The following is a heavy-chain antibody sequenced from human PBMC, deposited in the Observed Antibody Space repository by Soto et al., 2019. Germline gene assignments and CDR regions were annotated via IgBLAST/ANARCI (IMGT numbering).Heavy chain of an antibody. CDR2: ISTSSSYT. V-gene: IGHV3-11*05. CDR1: GFSFSDYY. D-gene: IGHD6-13*01. CDR3: ARVNAGYSSSRDY. J-gene: IGHJ4*02. Sequence: QVQLAESGGGLVKPGGSLRLSCAASGFSFSDYYMSWIRQAPGKGLEWVSYISTSSSYTDYADFVKGRFTISRDNAKNSLYLQMSGLGAEDTAVYYCARVNAGYSSSRDYWGQGTLVTVSS.